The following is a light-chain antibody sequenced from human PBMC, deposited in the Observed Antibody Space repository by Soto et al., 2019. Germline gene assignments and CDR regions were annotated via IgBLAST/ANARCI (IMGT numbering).Light chain of an antibody. J-gene: IGKJ2*01. CDR1: QSLVYGDANSF. CDR3: MQGAHWPPRYT. Sequence: DVVMTQSPLSLPVTLGQPASISCRSSQSLVYGDANSFFNWFHQRPGQPPRRLIYQVSNRHSGVPDRVSGSGSASDCTPRISRVEAEDVGVYYGMQGAHWPPRYTFGQGTKLEIK. V-gene: IGKV2-30*01. CDR2: QVS.